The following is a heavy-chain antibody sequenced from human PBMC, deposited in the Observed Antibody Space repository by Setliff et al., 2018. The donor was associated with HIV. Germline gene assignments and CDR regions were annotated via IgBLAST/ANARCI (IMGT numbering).Heavy chain of an antibody. J-gene: IGHJ5*02. CDR3: ARAPNSPYYSNVWYADH. V-gene: IGHV5-51*01. Sequence: LGESLKISCRASGYDVTRYWIGWVRQMPGQALEWMAILYPGDSDTRYSPSFQSQVTVSADKSIGTAYLQWNSLKASDTALYFCARAPNSPYYSNVWYADHWGQGTLVTVSS. CDR2: LYPGDSDT. D-gene: IGHD3-22*01. CDR1: GYDVTRYW.